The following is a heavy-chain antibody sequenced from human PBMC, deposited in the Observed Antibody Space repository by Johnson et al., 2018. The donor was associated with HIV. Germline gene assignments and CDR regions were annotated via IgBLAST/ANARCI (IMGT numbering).Heavy chain of an antibody. V-gene: IGHV3-30*18. D-gene: IGHD3-9*01. CDR3: AKDLRVFDWFNAYDAFDI. Sequence: QVQLVESGGGVVQPGRSLRLSCAASAFAFSSYVMHWVRQAPGKGLEWVAVISYDGSNKYYADSVKGRFTISRDNSKNTLYLQMNSLRADDTAVYYCAKDLRVFDWFNAYDAFDIWGQGTMVTVSS. CDR1: AFAFSSYV. J-gene: IGHJ3*02. CDR2: ISYDGSNK.